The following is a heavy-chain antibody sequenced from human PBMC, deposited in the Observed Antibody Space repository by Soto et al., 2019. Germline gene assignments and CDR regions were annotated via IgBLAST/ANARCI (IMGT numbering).Heavy chain of an antibody. CDR1: GFTFDNYA. D-gene: IGHD3-22*01. V-gene: IGHV3-23*01. J-gene: IGHJ5*02. Sequence: EVRLLESGGGLEQPGGSLRLSCATSGFTFDNYAMSWVRQAPGKGLEWVSGISGGGGGTYYADSVKGRFIISRDNSKNTLYLQINGLRTEDTGVYFCAKDVHYDSSGGLDPWGQGTLVTVSS. CDR3: AKDVHYDSSGGLDP. CDR2: ISGGGGGT.